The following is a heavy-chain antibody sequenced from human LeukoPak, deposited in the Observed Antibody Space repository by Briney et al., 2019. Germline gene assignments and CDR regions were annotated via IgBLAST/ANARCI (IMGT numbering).Heavy chain of an antibody. J-gene: IGHJ2*01. CDR2: VYTSGST. CDR1: GGTISSGSYY. D-gene: IGHD4-17*01. Sequence: PSETLSLTCTVSGGTISSGSYYWSWIRQPAGKGLEWIGRVYTSGSTNYNPSLKSRVTISVDTSKNQFSLKLSSVTAADTAVYYCARDSLYGDSTYLRYFDLWGRGTLVTVSS. V-gene: IGHV4-61*02. CDR3: ARDSLYGDSTYLRYFDL.